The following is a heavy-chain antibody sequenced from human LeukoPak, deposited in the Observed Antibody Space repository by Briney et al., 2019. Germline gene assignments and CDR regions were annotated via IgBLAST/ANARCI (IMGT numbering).Heavy chain of an antibody. CDR3: AHIDSGSWYSFDY. J-gene: IGHJ4*02. Sequence: SGPTLVKATQTLTPTRTFAGVSLSTNGVAVGCIRHAPGQALERLALNYWDKDKRYSPPLKSTLTITKDTSKNQVVLTIPNLDPVDTATYSCAHIDSGSWYSFDYWGQGTLVTVSS. V-gene: IGHV2-5*02. CDR2: NYWDKDK. CDR1: GVSLSTNGVA. D-gene: IGHD6-13*01.